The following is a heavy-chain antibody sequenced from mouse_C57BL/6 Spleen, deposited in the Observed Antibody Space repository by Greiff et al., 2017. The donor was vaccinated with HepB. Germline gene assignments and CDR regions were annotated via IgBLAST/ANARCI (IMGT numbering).Heavy chain of an antibody. CDR3: ASSYYSNLYYAMDY. CDR2: IWSGGST. CDR1: GFSLTSYG. D-gene: IGHD2-5*01. Sequence: QVQLQQSGPGLVQPSQRLSITCTVSGFSLTSYGVHWVRQSPGKGLEWLGVIWSGGSTDYNAAFISRLSISKDNSKSQVFFKMNSLQADDTAIYYCASSYYSNLYYAMDYWGQGTSVTVSS. J-gene: IGHJ4*01. V-gene: IGHV2-2*01.